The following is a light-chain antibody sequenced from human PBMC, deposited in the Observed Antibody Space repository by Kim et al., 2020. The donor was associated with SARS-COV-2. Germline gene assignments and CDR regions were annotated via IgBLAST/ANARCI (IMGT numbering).Light chain of an antibody. J-gene: IGLJ2*01. V-gene: IGLV3-19*01. CDR3: NSRDSSGNQVV. CDR1: SDRSKY. CDR2: SKN. Sequence: VAVGQTGRITCQGDSDRSKYASRYQQKQGQAPVLVIYSKNNRHAGIPDRFAGSSAGNTASLTIAGAQAEDEADYYCNSRDSSGNQVVFGGGTQLTFL.